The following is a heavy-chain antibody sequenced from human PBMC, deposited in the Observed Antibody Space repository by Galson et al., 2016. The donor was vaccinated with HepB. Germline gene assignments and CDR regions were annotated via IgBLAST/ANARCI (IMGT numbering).Heavy chain of an antibody. J-gene: IGHJ4*02. D-gene: IGHD6-19*01. CDR1: GYNFNSYW. V-gene: IGHV5-51*01. CDR3: ARHSISAWPADFDY. CDR2: IYPGHSDT. Sequence: QSGAEVKKPGESLKISCKGSGYNFNSYWIGWVRQVPGKGLEWMGIIYPGHSDTRYSPSFQGQVSISVDKSISTAYLEWSSLKASATATYYCARHSISAWPADFDYWGQGSLVTVSS.